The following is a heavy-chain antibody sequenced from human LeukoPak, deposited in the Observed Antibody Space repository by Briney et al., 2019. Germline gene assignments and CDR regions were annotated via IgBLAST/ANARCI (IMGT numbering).Heavy chain of an antibody. CDR1: GYTFTSYG. J-gene: IGHJ3*02. Sequence: GASVRVSCKASGYTFTSYGISWVRQAPGQGLEWMGWISAYNGNTNYAQKLQGRVTMTTDTSTSTAHMELRSLRSDDTAVYYCARQITMIEEGAFDIWGQGTMVTVSS. CDR3: ARQITMIEEGAFDI. D-gene: IGHD3-22*01. CDR2: ISAYNGNT. V-gene: IGHV1-18*01.